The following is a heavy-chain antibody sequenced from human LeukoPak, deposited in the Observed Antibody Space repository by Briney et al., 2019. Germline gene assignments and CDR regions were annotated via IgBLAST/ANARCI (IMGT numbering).Heavy chain of an antibody. J-gene: IGHJ5*02. V-gene: IGHV1-2*02. CDR2: INPNSGGT. CDR1: GYTFTTYN. CDR3: ARDRLTIFLSGRRENWFDP. D-gene: IGHD3-9*01. Sequence: ASVKVSCKASGYTFTTYNINWVRQAPGQGLEWMGWINPNSGGTNYAQKFQGRVTMTRDTSISTAYMELSRLRSDDTAVYYCARDRLTIFLSGRRENWFDPWGQGTLVTVSS.